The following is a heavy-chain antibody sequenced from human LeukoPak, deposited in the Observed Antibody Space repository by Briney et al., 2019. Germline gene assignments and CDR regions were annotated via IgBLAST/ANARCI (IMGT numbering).Heavy chain of an antibody. CDR2: IYHSGST. Sequence: SGTLSLTCAVSGGSISSSNWWSWVRQPPGKGLEWIGEIYHSGSTNYNPSLKSRVTISVDKSKNQFSLKLSSVTAADTAVYYCARGRVYYDSSFYDYWGQGTLVTVSS. CDR1: GGSISSSNW. D-gene: IGHD3-22*01. V-gene: IGHV4-4*02. CDR3: ARGRVYYDSSFYDY. J-gene: IGHJ4*02.